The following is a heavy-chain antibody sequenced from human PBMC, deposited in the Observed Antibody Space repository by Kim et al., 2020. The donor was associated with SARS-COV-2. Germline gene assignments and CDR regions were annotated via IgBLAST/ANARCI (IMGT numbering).Heavy chain of an antibody. J-gene: IGHJ4*02. Sequence: ASVKVSCKASGYTFTSYGISWVRQAPGQGLEWMGWISAYNGNTNYAQKLQGRVTMTTDTSTSTAYMELRSLRSDDTAVYYCARENWNGLNDDAAGGFDYWGQGTLVTVSS. D-gene: IGHD1-1*01. CDR1: GYTFTSYG. CDR3: ARENWNGLNDDAAGGFDY. CDR2: ISAYNGNT. V-gene: IGHV1-18*04.